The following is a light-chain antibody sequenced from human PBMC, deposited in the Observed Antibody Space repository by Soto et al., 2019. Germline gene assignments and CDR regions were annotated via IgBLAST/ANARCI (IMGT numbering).Light chain of an antibody. CDR3: VQLKHFTWT. CDR2: KIS. V-gene: IGKV2-24*01. CDR1: QSLVHSDGNTY. Sequence: DIVMTQTPLSAPVTLGQPASISCRSSQSLVHSDGNTYLSWFQQRPGQPPRLLIYKISNRLSGVPDRLTGSGAGTDFTLKISRVEAEDVGIYYCVQLKHFTWTFGQGTKVDIX. J-gene: IGKJ1*01.